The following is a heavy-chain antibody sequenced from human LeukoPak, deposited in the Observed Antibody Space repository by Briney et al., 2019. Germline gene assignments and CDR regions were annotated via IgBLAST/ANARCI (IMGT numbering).Heavy chain of an antibody. Sequence: PSETLSLTCAVYGWSFSGHYWTWIRQPPGKGLEWIGESTHSGSTNYNPSLKSRVTISVDTSKNQFSLKLTSVSAADTAVYHCARGRTGAAALDFWGPGILVTVSS. D-gene: IGHD2-2*01. V-gene: IGHV4-34*01. CDR3: ARGRTGAAALDF. CDR2: STHSGST. CDR1: GWSFSGHY. J-gene: IGHJ4*02.